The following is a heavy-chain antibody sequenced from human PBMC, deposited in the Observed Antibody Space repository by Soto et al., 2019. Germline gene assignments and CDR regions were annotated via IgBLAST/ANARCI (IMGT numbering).Heavy chain of an antibody. Sequence: SVKVSCKASGYTFTSYGISWVRQAPGQGLEWMGWISAYNGNTNYAQKLQGRVTMTTDTSTSTAYMELKSLRSDDTAVYYFAKEDRSGYYLLDYWGQGTLVTVSS. CDR1: GYTFTSYG. V-gene: IGHV1-18*01. D-gene: IGHD3-22*01. CDR2: ISAYNGNT. J-gene: IGHJ4*02. CDR3: AKEDRSGYYLLDY.